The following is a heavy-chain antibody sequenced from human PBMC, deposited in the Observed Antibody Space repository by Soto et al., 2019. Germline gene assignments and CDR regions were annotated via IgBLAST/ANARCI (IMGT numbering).Heavy chain of an antibody. D-gene: IGHD4-17*01. Sequence: QVQLQESGPGLVKPSQTLSLTCTVSGGSIRSGGSYWSWISQQQGKLLESIGSSSYSGSTYYNPALNSRGTMSVATSKNLSSLKLSPVIASDTAVYHCARGGLHWGQGTLITVAA. V-gene: IGHV4-31*03. CDR1: GGSIRSGGSY. J-gene: IGHJ4*02. CDR2: SSYSGST. CDR3: ARGGLH.